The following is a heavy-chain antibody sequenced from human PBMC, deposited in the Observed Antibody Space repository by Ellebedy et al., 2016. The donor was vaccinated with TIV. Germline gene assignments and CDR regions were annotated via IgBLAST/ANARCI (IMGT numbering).Heavy chain of an antibody. CDR2: VFHSGNT. V-gene: IGHV4-59*01. J-gene: IGHJ4*02. CDR3: ARLQGWGTPGYNDY. CDR1: GGYLRTYY. Sequence: SETLSLTXNVSGGYLRTYYWSWIRQPPGKGLEWIGFVFHSGNTNYNPSLKSRVTISVDTSKKQFSLKLSSMTAADTAVYYCARLQGWGTPGYNDYWGQGTLVTVSS. D-gene: IGHD3-16*01.